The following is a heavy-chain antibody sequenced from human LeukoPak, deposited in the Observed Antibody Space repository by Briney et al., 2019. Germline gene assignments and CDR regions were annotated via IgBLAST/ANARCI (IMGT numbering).Heavy chain of an antibody. CDR2: IYDGGST. CDR1: GVSISSNY. V-gene: IGHV4-59*01. J-gene: IGHJ4*02. Sequence: SETLSLTCTVSGVSISSNYWGWIRQPPGKGLEWIGYIYDGGSTNYNPSLKSRVTISVDTSKNQFSLKLTSVTAADTAVYYCATLRDGYEFDHWGQGTLVTVSS. D-gene: IGHD5-24*01. CDR3: ATLRDGYEFDH.